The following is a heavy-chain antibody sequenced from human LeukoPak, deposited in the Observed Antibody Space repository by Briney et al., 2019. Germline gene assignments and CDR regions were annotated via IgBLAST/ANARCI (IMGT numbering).Heavy chain of an antibody. V-gene: IGHV1-18*01. J-gene: IGHJ4*02. CDR2: ISAYNGNT. D-gene: IGHD3-10*01. CDR3: GHYGSGREAIG. Sequence: ASVKVSCKASGYTFTSYGISWVRQAPGQGLEWMGWISAYNGNTNYAQKLQGRVTMTTDTSTSTAYLELRSLRSDGEAVYYRGHYGSGREAIGWGEETLVTVSS. CDR1: GYTFTSYG.